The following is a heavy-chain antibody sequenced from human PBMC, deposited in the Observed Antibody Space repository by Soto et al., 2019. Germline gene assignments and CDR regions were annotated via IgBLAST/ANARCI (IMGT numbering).Heavy chain of an antibody. CDR1: GFNTRNYL. Sequence: EVQLLESGGGLVQPGGSLRLSCEVSGFNTRNYLMSWVRQAPGKGLEWVSGMSVSGATQYADSVKGRFTISKDFSKNTLYLQMNNLRAEDTDVYHCEGSWTWGQGTMVTVSS. D-gene: IGHD5-12*01. CDR3: EGSWT. CDR2: MSVSGAT. J-gene: IGHJ3*01. V-gene: IGHV3-23*01.